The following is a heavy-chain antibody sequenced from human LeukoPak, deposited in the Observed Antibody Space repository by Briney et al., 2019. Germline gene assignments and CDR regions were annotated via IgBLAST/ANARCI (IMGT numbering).Heavy chain of an antibody. CDR3: ARGPSWSGYSQPYYFDY. CDR1: GYTFTSYD. CDR2: MNPNSGNT. V-gene: IGHV1-8*03. J-gene: IGHJ4*02. D-gene: IGHD3-3*01. Sequence: ASVKVSCKASGYTFTSYDINWVRQAAGQGLEWIGWMNPNSGNTGYAQKFQGRVTITRNTSISTAYMELSSLRSEDTAVYSCARGPSWSGYSQPYYFDYWGQGTLVTVSS.